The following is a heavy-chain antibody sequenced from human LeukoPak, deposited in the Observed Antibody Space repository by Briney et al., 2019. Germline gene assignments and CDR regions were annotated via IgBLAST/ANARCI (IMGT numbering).Heavy chain of an antibody. D-gene: IGHD3-22*01. J-gene: IGHJ3*02. CDR1: AGSLSSYY. CDR3: ARRSEYYDSSGYPRRDGFDM. CDR2: IYYSGYT. Sequence: PSETLSLTCTVSAGSLSSYYWSWIRQPPGKGLEWIGYIYYSGYTNYNPSLKSRVTISVDTSKNQFSLRLSSVTAADTAVYYCARRSEYYDSSGYPRRDGFDMWGQGTMVTVSS. V-gene: IGHV4-59*08.